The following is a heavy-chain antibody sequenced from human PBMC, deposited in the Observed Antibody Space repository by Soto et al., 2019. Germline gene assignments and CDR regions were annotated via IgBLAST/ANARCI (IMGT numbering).Heavy chain of an antibody. D-gene: IGHD3-10*01. CDR1: GGSISNRGYY. Sequence: PSETLSLTCTVSGGSISNRGYYWSWIRQHPGKGLEWIGYINYSGSTYYNPSLESRHTISVDTSKNQFSLKVSSVTAADTAVYYCARGDSGPFDYWGQGTLVTVSS. J-gene: IGHJ4*02. CDR3: ARGDSGPFDY. V-gene: IGHV4-31*03. CDR2: INYSGST.